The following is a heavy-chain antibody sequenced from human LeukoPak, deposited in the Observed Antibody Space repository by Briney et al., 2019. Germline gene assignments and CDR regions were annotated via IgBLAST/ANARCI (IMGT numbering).Heavy chain of an antibody. V-gene: IGHV3-23*01. Sequence: GGSLRLSCAASGFTFSSYAMSWVRQAPGKGLEWVSAISGSGGSTYYADSVKGRFTISRDNSANTLYLQMNSLRVEDTAVYYCARAVAVAGDWDWFDSWGQGTLVTVSS. CDR3: ARAVAVAGDWDWFDS. D-gene: IGHD6-19*01. CDR1: GFTFSSYA. CDR2: ISGSGGST. J-gene: IGHJ5*01.